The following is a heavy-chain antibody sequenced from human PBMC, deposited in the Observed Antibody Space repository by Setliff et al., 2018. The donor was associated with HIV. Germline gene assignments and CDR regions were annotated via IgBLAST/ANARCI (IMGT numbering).Heavy chain of an antibody. CDR1: GVTFRRFA. CDR2: IIPMFGTT. D-gene: IGHD5-12*01. CDR3: ARVGEMATIGYSYYYMDV. J-gene: IGHJ6*03. Sequence: SVKVSCKASGVTFRRFAFSWVRQAPGQGLEWLGGIIPMFGTTNYAQKFQGRVTITADESTSTVYMELTSLRFEDTAVYYCARVGEMATIGYSYYYMDVWGKGTTVTVSS. V-gene: IGHV1-69*13.